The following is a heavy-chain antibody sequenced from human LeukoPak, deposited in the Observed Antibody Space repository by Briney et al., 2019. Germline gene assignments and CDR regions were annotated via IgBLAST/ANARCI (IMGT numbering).Heavy chain of an antibody. CDR3: AKTNWGKYYY. CDR1: GFTFSDYY. CDR2: ISSSGSTI. Sequence: PGGSLRLSCAASGFTFSDYYMSWIRQAPGKGLEWVSYISSSGSTIYYADSVKGRFTISRDNSKNTLHLQMNSLRAEDTAVYYCAKTNWGKYYYWGQGTLVTVSS. D-gene: IGHD7-27*01. V-gene: IGHV3-11*01. J-gene: IGHJ4*02.